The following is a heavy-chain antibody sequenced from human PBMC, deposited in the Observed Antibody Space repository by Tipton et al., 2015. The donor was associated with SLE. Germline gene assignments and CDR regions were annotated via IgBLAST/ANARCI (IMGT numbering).Heavy chain of an antibody. V-gene: IGHV4-61*01. CDR3: AREAAGTNY. J-gene: IGHJ4*02. CDR1: GGSISSGSYY. Sequence: TLSLTCTVSGGSISSGSYYWSWIRQPPGKGLEWIGYIYYSGSTNYNPSLKSRVTISVDTSKNQFSLKLSSVTAADTAVYYCAREAAGTNYWGQGTLVTVSS. CDR2: IYYSGST. D-gene: IGHD6-13*01.